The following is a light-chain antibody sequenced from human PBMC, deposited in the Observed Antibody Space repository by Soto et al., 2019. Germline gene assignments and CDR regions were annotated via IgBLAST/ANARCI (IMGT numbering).Light chain of an antibody. CDR3: QQYVSSPLT. CDR2: GAS. J-gene: IGKJ4*01. V-gene: IGKV3-20*01. Sequence: EIVLTQSPGTLSLSPGERATLSCRASQSVSRSYLAWYLQRPGQAPRLLIYGASSRATGIPDRFSGSGSGTDFTLTISRLEPEDFAVYYCQQYVSSPLTFDGGTKVEIK. CDR1: QSVSRSY.